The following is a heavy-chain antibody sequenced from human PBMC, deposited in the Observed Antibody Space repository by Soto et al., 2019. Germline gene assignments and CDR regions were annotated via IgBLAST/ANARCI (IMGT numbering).Heavy chain of an antibody. CDR3: AKDSVTGTLAYFDY. V-gene: IGHV3-20*04. CDR2: INWNGGST. D-gene: IGHD1-20*01. J-gene: IGHJ4*02. Sequence: PGGSLRLSCAASGFTFDDYGMSWVRQAPGKGLEWVSGINWNGGSTGYADSVKGRFTISRDNAKNSLYLQMNSLRAEDTALYYCAKDSVTGTLAYFDYWGQGTLVTVSS. CDR1: GFTFDDYG.